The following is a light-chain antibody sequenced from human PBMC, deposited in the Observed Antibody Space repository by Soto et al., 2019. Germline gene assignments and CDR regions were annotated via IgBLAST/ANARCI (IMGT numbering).Light chain of an antibody. V-gene: IGKV1-9*01. J-gene: IGKJ1*01. Sequence: DIQLTQSPSFLSASVGDRVTITCRASQGISSYLAWYQQKPGKAPKLLIYAASTLQSGVPSRFSGSGSGTEFTLTISSLAAEDFGTSSCQQLNSYPPWTFGQGTKVEIK. CDR3: QQLNSYPPWT. CDR1: QGISSY. CDR2: AAS.